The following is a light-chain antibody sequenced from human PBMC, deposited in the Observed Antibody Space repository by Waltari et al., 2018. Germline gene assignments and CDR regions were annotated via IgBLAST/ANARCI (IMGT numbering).Light chain of an antibody. CDR3: PQCTSPPT. V-gene: IGKV3-11*01. CDR1: QSVGTC. J-gene: IGKJ4*01. Sequence: EILLTQSPITLSLSPGERATLSCRARQSVGTCLAWYQHKPGQAPRLLISDASNRATGIPARFSASGSGTDFTLTISSLDPEDSAVDFCPQCTSPPTFGGGT. CDR2: DAS.